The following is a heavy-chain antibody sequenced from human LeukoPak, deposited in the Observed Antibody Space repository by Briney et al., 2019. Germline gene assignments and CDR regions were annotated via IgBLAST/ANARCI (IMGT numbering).Heavy chain of an antibody. Sequence: SETLSLTCTVSGGSISSYYWSWIRQPPGKGLEWIGYIYYSGSTNYNPSLKSRVTISVDTSKNQFSLKLSSMTAADTAVYYCARTGNDSSGYYYRLDYWGQGTLVTVSS. CDR3: ARTGNDSSGYYYRLDY. CDR2: IYYSGST. V-gene: IGHV4-59*01. D-gene: IGHD3-22*01. CDR1: GGSISSYY. J-gene: IGHJ4*02.